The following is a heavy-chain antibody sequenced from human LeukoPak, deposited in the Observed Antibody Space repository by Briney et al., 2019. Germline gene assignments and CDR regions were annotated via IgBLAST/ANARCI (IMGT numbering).Heavy chain of an antibody. CDR2: IYNSEST. J-gene: IGHJ2*01. CDR1: GGSVSSYY. V-gene: IGHV4-4*09. Sequence: PSETLSPTCTVSGGSVSSYYWSWIRQPPGKGLEWIGYIYNSESTKYNSSLESRVTMSVDTSKNQLYLKLSSVTAADTAVYYCARFHSGPSGWYVLWYFDLWGRGTLVTVSS. D-gene: IGHD6-19*01. CDR3: ARFHSGPSGWYVLWYFDL.